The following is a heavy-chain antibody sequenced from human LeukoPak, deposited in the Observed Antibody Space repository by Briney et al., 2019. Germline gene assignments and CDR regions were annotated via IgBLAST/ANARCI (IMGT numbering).Heavy chain of an antibody. J-gene: IGHJ5*02. Sequence: PSETLSLTCTVSGGSISSYYWSWIRQPAGKGLEWIGRIYSSGSTKYNPSLKSRVTMSVGTSKNQFSLKLSSVTAADTAVYFCARDLLAQGWFDPWGQGTLVTVSS. CDR2: IYSSGST. V-gene: IGHV4-4*07. D-gene: IGHD3-3*01. CDR3: ARDLLAQGWFDP. CDR1: GGSISSYY.